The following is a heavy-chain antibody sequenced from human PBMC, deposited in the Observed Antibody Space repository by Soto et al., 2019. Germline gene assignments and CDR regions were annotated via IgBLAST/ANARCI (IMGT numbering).Heavy chain of an antibody. Sequence: SETLSLTCGVSGDTISTGGYSWAWIRQPPGKGLEWIGHIFYSGNTNYSPSLKSRVTISVDLSKNHFSLKFNSVTAADTAVYYCARQSSTTVVTTAHFDYWGQGALVTVSS. J-gene: IGHJ4*02. D-gene: IGHD4-17*01. V-gene: IGHV4-61*05. CDR1: GDTISTGGYS. CDR2: IFYSGNT. CDR3: ARQSSTTVVTTAHFDY.